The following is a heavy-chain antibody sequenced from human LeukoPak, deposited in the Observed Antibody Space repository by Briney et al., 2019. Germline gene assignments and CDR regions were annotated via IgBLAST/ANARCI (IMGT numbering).Heavy chain of an antibody. J-gene: IGHJ4*02. D-gene: IGHD2-15*01. CDR3: ATARGGY. CDR2: TSTSGGST. Sequence: GGSLRLSCAASAFTFSSYDMSWVRQAPGKGLEWVSGTSTSGGSTYYADSVKGRFTISRDNSKNTLSLKMTSLRAEDTAVYYCATARGGYWGQGTLVTVSS. V-gene: IGHV3-23*01. CDR1: AFTFSSYD.